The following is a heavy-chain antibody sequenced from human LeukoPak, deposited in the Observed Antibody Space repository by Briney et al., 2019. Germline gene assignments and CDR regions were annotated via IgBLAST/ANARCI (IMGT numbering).Heavy chain of an antibody. Sequence: GGSLRLSCAPSGFAFSSYPMSWVRQAPGKGLEWVSTISGSGGSTYNADSVKGRFTISRDNSKNTLYLQMSSLRDGDTAVYFCAKSRSSGWVLGFDYWGQGTLVTVSS. J-gene: IGHJ4*02. CDR2: ISGSGGST. CDR1: GFAFSSYP. V-gene: IGHV3-23*01. CDR3: AKSRSSGWVLGFDY. D-gene: IGHD6-19*01.